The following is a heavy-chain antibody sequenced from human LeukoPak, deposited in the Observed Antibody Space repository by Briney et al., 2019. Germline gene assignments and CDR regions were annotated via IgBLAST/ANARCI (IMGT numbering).Heavy chain of an antibody. D-gene: IGHD3-22*01. CDR3: ARLISGRYDSSGYYLPTYYYYGMDV. J-gene: IGHJ6*02. CDR2: INHSGST. V-gene: IGHV4-34*01. CDR1: GGSFSGYY. Sequence: PSETLSLTCAVYGGSFSGYYWSWIRQPPGKGLEWIGEINHSGSTNYNPSLKSRVTISVDTSKNQFSLKVSSVTAADTAVCYCARLISGRYDSSGYYLPTYYYYGMDVWGQGTTVTVSS.